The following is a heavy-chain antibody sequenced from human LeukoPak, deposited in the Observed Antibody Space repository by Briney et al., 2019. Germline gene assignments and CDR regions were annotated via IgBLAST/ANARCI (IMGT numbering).Heavy chain of an antibody. Sequence: PSETLSLTCTVSGGSINSSSYYWGWIRQPPGKGLEWIGSIYYSGSTYYNPSLKSRATISVDTSKNQFSLKLSSVTAADTAVYYCARQYSYALDYWGQGTLVTVSS. CDR2: IYYSGST. D-gene: IGHD5-18*01. CDR3: ARQYSYALDY. V-gene: IGHV4-39*01. J-gene: IGHJ4*02. CDR1: GGSINSSSYY.